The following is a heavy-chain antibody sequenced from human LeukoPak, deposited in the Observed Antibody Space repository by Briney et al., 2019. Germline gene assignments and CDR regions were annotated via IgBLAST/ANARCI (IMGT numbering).Heavy chain of an antibody. D-gene: IGHD3/OR15-3a*01. CDR3: ARYGWTGFGY. Sequence: GGSLRLSCAASGFTFSSYEMNWVRQAPGKGLEWVSYISTGGTTIYYADSVKGRFTISRDNAKNSLYLQMNSLRAEDTAVYYCARYGWTGFGYWGQGTLVTVSS. V-gene: IGHV3-48*03. CDR2: ISTGGTTI. J-gene: IGHJ4*02. CDR1: GFTFSSYE.